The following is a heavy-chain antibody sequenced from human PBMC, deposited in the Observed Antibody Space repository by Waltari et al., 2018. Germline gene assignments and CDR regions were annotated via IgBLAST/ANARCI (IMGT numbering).Heavy chain of an antibody. CDR3: ASAVTGKEYFPF. D-gene: IGHD6-19*01. CDR2: IIPVFRTP. CDR1: GGSFSTQT. J-gene: IGHJ1*01. V-gene: IGHV1-69*01. Sequence: QVQVVQSGAEMRKPGSSVRVSCKASGGSFSTQTTMWARQAPGQGLVWMGGIIPVFRTPTYAQNFQGRVTLTADESTNTVHMDLRSLTSDDTAVYYCASAVTGKEYFPFWGQGTLLTVSS.